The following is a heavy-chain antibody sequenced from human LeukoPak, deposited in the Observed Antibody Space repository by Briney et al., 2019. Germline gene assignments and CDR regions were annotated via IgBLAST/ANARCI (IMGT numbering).Heavy chain of an antibody. CDR3: ATQLSEYCSSTSCYDYYGMDV. D-gene: IGHD2-2*01. CDR2: INPNSGGT. CDR1: GYTFTGYY. V-gene: IGHV1-2*02. Sequence: ASVTVSCTASGYTFTGYYMHWVRQAPGQGLEWMGWINPNSGGTNYAQKFQGRVTMTRDTSIGTAYMELSRLRSDDTAVYYCATQLSEYCSSTSCYDYYGMDVWGQGTTVTVSS. J-gene: IGHJ6*02.